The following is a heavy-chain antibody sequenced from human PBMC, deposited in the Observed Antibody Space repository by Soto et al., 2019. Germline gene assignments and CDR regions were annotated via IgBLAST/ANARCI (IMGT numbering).Heavy chain of an antibody. J-gene: IGHJ4*02. CDR3: AREGSSGRYVDY. CDR2: MNPNSGNT. Sequence: QVQLVQSGAEVKKPGASVKVSCKASGYTFTSYDITWVRQATGQGLEGMGWMNPNSGNTGYAQKFQGRVTMTRNTSRGTAYMEPSRLASEDTAVDSGAREGSSGRYVDYWGQGTLVTVSS. CDR1: GYTFTSYD. D-gene: IGHD6-19*01. V-gene: IGHV1-8*02.